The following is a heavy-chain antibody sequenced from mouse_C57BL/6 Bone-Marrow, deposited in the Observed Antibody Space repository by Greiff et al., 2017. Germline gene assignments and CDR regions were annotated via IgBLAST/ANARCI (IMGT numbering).Heavy chain of an antibody. CDR3: ARESPITTVVAVYYAMDY. J-gene: IGHJ4*01. CDR2: ISDGGSYT. CDR1: GFTFSSYA. D-gene: IGHD1-1*01. Sequence: EVQLVESGGGLVKPGGSLKLSCAASGFTFSSYAMSWVRQTPEKRLEWVATISDGGSYTYYPDNVKGRFTISRDNAKNNLYLQMSHLTSEDTAMYYCARESPITTVVAVYYAMDYWGQGTSVTVSA. V-gene: IGHV5-4*01.